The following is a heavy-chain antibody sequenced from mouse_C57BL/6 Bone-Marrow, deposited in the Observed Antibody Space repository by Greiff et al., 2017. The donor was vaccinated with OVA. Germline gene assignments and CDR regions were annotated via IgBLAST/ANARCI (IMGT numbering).Heavy chain of an antibody. CDR3: ARDYYGSSHWYFDV. CDR2: INPNNGGT. Sequence: DVKLVESGPELVKPGASVKIPCKASGYTFTDYNMDWVKQSHGKSLEWIGDINPNNGGTIYNQKFKGKATLTVDKSSSTAYMELRSLTSEDTAVYYCARDYYGSSHWYFDVWGTGTTVTVSS. D-gene: IGHD1-1*01. J-gene: IGHJ1*03. CDR1: GYTFTDYN. V-gene: IGHV1-18*01.